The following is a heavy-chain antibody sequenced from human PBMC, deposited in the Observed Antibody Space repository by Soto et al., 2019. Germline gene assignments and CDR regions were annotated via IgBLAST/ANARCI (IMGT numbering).Heavy chain of an antibody. CDR2: ISGSGGST. Sequence: EVQLLESGGGLVQPGGSLRLSCAASGFTFSSYAMSWVRQAPGKGLEWVSAISGSGGSTYYADSVKGRFTISRDNSKNPLYLQMNSLRAEDTDVYYCASSIMTTVGYFDYWGQGTLVTVSS. J-gene: IGHJ4*02. V-gene: IGHV3-23*01. CDR1: GFTFSSYA. D-gene: IGHD4-17*01. CDR3: ASSIMTTVGYFDY.